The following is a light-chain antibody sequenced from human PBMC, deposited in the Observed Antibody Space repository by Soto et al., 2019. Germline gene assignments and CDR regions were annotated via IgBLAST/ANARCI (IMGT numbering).Light chain of an antibody. CDR1: SSDVGGYNY. CDR3: CSYAGDYMFV. Sequence: QSALTQPRSVSGSPGQSVTISCTGTSSDVGGYNYVSWYQQHPGKAPKLMIYGVTKRPSGVPDRFSGSKSGNTASLTISGLQAEDEGDYYCCSYAGDYMFVFGTGTKLTVL. J-gene: IGLJ1*01. CDR2: GVT. V-gene: IGLV2-11*01.